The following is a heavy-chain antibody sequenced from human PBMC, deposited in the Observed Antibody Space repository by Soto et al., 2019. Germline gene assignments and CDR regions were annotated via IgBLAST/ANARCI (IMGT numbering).Heavy chain of an antibody. V-gene: IGHV4-59*01. CDR3: AGDHSSGWFLNY. CDR2: SGST. D-gene: IGHD6-19*01. CDR1: GGSISSYY. Sequence: PSETLSLTCTVSGGSISSYYWSWIRQSPGKGLEWIGNSGSTNHNPSLKSRVTISVDTSKNQFSLKLSSVTAADTAVYYCAGDHSSGWFLNYWGQGTLVTVSS. J-gene: IGHJ4*02.